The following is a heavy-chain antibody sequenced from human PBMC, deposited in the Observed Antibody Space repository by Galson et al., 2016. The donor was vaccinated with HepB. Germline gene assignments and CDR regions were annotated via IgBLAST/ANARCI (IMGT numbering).Heavy chain of an antibody. Sequence: SLRLSCAASGFSFSSYALSWVRHAPGKGLEWVSTISGSGGDTFYADSVKGRVTISLDKSKNHMSLTLTSVTAADTAVYFCAREMDIEPANDASDVWGQGTMVVVSS. CDR3: AREMDIEPANDASDV. CDR1: GFSFSSYA. D-gene: IGHD1-14*01. J-gene: IGHJ3*01. CDR2: ISGSGGDT. V-gene: IGHV3-23*01.